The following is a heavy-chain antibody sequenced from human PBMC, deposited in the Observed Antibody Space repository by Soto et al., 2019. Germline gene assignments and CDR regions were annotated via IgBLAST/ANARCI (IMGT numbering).Heavy chain of an antibody. Sequence: QVQLVQSGAEVKKPGSSVKVSCKASGGTFSSYAISWVRQAPGQGLEWMGGIIPIFGTANYAQKFQGRVTITADESTSTAYMELSSLRSEDTAVYYCARTPDPMVRGVNVYYYYDGMDVWGQGTTVTVSS. J-gene: IGHJ6*02. CDR1: GGTFSSYA. V-gene: IGHV1-69*01. CDR2: IIPIFGTA. CDR3: ARTPDPMVRGVNVYYYYDGMDV. D-gene: IGHD3-10*01.